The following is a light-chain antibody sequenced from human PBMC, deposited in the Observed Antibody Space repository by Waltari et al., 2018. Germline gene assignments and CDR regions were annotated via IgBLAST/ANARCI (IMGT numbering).Light chain of an antibody. Sequence: ELVLTQSPGTASLSPGDSATLSCRASRDIGTYLVWYQQKPGQAPRLLIYRASNRATGIPDRFSGSGSGTDFSLTISRLEPEDFAVYYCQNHERLPATFGQGTRVEIK. CDR1: RDIGTY. CDR3: QNHERLPAT. J-gene: IGKJ1*01. V-gene: IGKV3-20*01. CDR2: RAS.